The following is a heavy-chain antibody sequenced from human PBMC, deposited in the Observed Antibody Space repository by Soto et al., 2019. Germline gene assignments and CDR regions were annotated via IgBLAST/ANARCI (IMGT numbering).Heavy chain of an antibody. CDR3: AIRLHNNSPGDGISF. CDR2: IYPDDSDT. CDR1: VYSFNTYW. Sequence: GESVKMCCKGPVYSFNTYWIAWVRQMPGESLECMGVIYPDDSDTRYSPSFQGQVTISADKSISTAYLQWSSLKASDTAMYYCAIRLHNNSPGDGISFSAQGTTVTV. D-gene: IGHD3-10*01. J-gene: IGHJ6*02. V-gene: IGHV5-51*01.